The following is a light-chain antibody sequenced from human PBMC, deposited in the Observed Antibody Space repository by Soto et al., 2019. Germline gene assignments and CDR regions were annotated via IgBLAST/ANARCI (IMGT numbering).Light chain of an antibody. J-gene: IGKJ1*01. CDR1: QSISTY. Sequence: DIQMTQSPSSLSASVGDRVTITCRASQSISTYLNWYQQKPGKAPKLLIYAASSLQSGVPSRLSGSGSGTDFTLTISSLQPEDFATYYCQQSYRTPRTFGQGTKVEI. CDR2: AAS. CDR3: QQSYRTPRT. V-gene: IGKV1-39*01.